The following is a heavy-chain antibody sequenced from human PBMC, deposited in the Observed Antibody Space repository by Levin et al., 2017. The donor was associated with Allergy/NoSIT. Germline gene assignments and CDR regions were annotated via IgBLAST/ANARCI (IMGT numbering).Heavy chain of an antibody. CDR3: ARALGDYYDSSGYCDY. Sequence: SCAASGFTFSSYGMHWVRQAPGKGLEWVAVIWYDGSNKYYADSVKGRFTISRDNSKNTLYLQMNSLRAEDTAVYYCARALGDYYDSSGYCDYWGQGTLVTVSS. J-gene: IGHJ4*02. CDR1: GFTFSSYG. V-gene: IGHV3-33*01. CDR2: IWYDGSNK. D-gene: IGHD3-22*01.